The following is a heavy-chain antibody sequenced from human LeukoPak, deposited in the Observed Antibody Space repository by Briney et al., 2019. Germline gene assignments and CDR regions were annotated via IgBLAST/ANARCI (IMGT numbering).Heavy chain of an antibody. J-gene: IGHJ4*02. D-gene: IGHD1-26*01. Sequence: PSETLSLTCTVSGYSISSGYYWGWIRQPPGKGLEWIGSIYHSGSTYYNPSLKSRVTISVDTSKNQFSLKLSSVTAADTAVYYCARVESGSYLGRGQGTLVTVSS. V-gene: IGHV4-38-2*02. CDR1: GYSISSGYY. CDR3: ARVESGSYLG. CDR2: IYHSGST.